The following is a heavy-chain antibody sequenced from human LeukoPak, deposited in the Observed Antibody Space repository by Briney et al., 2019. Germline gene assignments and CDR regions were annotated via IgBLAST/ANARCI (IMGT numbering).Heavy chain of an antibody. Sequence: ASVKVSCKASGYTFIGYYMHWVRQAPGPGLQWMGWINPKSGGTKYAQKFQGRVTMTRDTSISTAYMELSGLRSDDTAVYYCAFFEYSSSSSHYWGQGTQVTVSS. CDR2: INPKSGGT. CDR3: AFFEYSSSSSHY. J-gene: IGHJ4*02. V-gene: IGHV1-2*02. D-gene: IGHD6-6*01. CDR1: GYTFIGYY.